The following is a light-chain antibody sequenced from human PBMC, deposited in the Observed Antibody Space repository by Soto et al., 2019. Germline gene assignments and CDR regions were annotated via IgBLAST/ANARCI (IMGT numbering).Light chain of an antibody. Sequence: DIQLTQSPSFLSASVGDRVTITCRASQGISSYLAWYQQKPGKAPKLLIYAASTLQSGVPSRFSGSGSGTEVTLTISSLQPEDCATYYCQQLNSYPPFTFGPGTKVDIK. CDR3: QQLNSYPPFT. CDR1: QGISSY. V-gene: IGKV1-9*01. J-gene: IGKJ3*01. CDR2: AAS.